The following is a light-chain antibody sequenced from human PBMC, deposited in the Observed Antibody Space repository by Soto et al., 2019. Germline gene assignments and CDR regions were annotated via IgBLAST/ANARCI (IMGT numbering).Light chain of an antibody. V-gene: IGKV1-5*01. CDR3: HQYDSYSWT. CDR2: DAS. Sequence: DIQMTQSPSTLSAPVGDRVTITCRASQSIGRWLAWYQQKPGIAPKLLIYDASTLESGVPSRFSGSGSGTEFTLTISSLQPDDFATYYCHQYDSYSWTFGQGTKV. J-gene: IGKJ1*01. CDR1: QSIGRW.